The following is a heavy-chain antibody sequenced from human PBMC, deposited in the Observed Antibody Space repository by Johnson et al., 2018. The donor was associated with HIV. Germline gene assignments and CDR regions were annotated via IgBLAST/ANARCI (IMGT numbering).Heavy chain of an antibody. J-gene: IGHJ3*01. CDR2: IWYDGSNK. CDR1: GFTFSSYG. V-gene: IGHV3-33*06. Sequence: VQVVESGGGVVQPGRSLRLSCAASGFTFSSYGMHWVRQAPGKGLEWVAVIWYDGSNKYYADSVKGRFTISRDNSKNTLYLQMNSLRAEDTAVYYCAKGEAQEGWIQLGSYAFDFWGRGTLVTVSS. CDR3: AKGEAQEGWIQLGSYAFDF. D-gene: IGHD5-12*01.